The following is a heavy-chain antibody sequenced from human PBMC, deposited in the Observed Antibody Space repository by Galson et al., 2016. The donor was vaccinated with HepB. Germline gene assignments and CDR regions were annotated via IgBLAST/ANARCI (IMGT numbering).Heavy chain of an antibody. CDR3: ARHRTYGDSPAAFEI. D-gene: IGHD2-21*02. J-gene: IGHJ3*02. Sequence: SETLSLTCTVSGASLNRNAYYWDWIRQPPGKGLEWIGTIYYSGNTYYNPSLKSRVTISVGTSKNQFSLKLSSVTAADTAVYYCARHRTYGDSPAAFEIWGQGTMVTVSS. CDR2: IYYSGNT. V-gene: IGHV4-39*01. CDR1: GASLNRNAYY.